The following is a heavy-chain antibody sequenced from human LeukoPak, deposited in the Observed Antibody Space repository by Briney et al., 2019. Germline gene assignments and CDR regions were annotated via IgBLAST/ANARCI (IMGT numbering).Heavy chain of an antibody. Sequence: PGGSLRLSCAASGFTFSDYYMSWIRRAPGKGLEWVSYISSSSSYTNYADSVKGRFTISRDNAKNSLYLQMNSLRAEDTAVYYCARDQTGGSGSYTTNYFDYWGQGTLVTVSS. CDR1: GFTFSDYY. V-gene: IGHV3-11*06. D-gene: IGHD3-10*01. CDR3: ARDQTGGSGSYTTNYFDY. J-gene: IGHJ4*02. CDR2: ISSSSSYT.